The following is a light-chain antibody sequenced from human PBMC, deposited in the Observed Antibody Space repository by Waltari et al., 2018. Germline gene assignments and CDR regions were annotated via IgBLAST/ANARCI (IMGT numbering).Light chain of an antibody. V-gene: IGKV3-20*01. CDR1: QRVSRA. J-gene: IGKJ1*01. Sequence: CRASQRVSRALAWYQQKPGQAPRLLIYGASSRATGIPDRFSGGGSGTDFSLTISRLEPEDFVVYYCQHYVRLPATFGQGTKVEIK. CDR2: GAS. CDR3: QHYVRLPAT.